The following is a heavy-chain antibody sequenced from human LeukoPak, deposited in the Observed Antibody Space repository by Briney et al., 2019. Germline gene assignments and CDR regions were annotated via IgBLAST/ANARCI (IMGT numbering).Heavy chain of an antibody. J-gene: IGHJ5*02. Sequence: SETLSLTCTVSGGSISSGSYYWGWIRQPPGKGLEWIGSIYYSGSTYYNPSLKSRVTISVDTSKNQFSLKLSSVTAADTAVYYCARSGHNWNDGVGGSWGQGTLVTVSS. D-gene: IGHD1-20*01. CDR1: GGSISSGSYY. CDR2: IYYSGST. V-gene: IGHV4-39*01. CDR3: ARSGHNWNDGVGGS.